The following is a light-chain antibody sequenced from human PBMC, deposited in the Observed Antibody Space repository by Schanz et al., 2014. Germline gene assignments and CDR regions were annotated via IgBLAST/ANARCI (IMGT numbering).Light chain of an antibody. V-gene: IGLV2-8*01. J-gene: IGLJ3*02. CDR2: EVS. CDR1: SSDVGGYNY. CDR3: CSYAGSTNVR. Sequence: QSALTQPASVSGSPGQSITISCTGTSSDVGGYNYVSWYQQHPGNAPKLMIYEVSKRPSGVPDRFSGSKSGNTASLTVSGLQAEDEADYYCCSYAGSTNVRFGGGTKLTVL.